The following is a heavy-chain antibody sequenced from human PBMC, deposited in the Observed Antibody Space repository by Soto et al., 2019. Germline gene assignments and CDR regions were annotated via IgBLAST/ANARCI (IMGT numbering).Heavy chain of an antibody. CDR1: GGSFSGYY. CDR2: INHSGST. Sequence: SETLSLTCAVYGGSFSGYYWSWIRQPPGKGLGWIGEINHSGSTNYNPSLKSRVTISVDTSKNQFSLKLSSVTAADTAVYYCARGQIMITFGGVIVIPFDYWGQGTLVTVSS. J-gene: IGHJ4*02. D-gene: IGHD3-16*02. V-gene: IGHV4-34*01. CDR3: ARGQIMITFGGVIVIPFDY.